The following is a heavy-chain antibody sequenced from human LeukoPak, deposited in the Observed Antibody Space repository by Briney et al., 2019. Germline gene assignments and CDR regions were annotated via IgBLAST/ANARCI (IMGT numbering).Heavy chain of an antibody. J-gene: IGHJ4*02. CDR1: GFTFSNYW. CDR2: INSDGSST. Sequence: GGSLRLSCAASGFTFSNYWMHWVRQAPGKGLVWVSRINSDGSSTTSADSVKGRFTISRDNAKNSLYLQMNSLRAEDTAVYYCASERGSDTAMPYFDYWGQGTLVTVSS. D-gene: IGHD5-18*01. CDR3: ASERGSDTAMPYFDY. V-gene: IGHV3-74*01.